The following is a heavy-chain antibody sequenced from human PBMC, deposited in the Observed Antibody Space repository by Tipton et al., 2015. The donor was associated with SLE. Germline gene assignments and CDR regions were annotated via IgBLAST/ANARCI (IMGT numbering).Heavy chain of an antibody. D-gene: IGHD3/OR15-3a*01. V-gene: IGHV4-4*07. Sequence: TLSLTCTVSGDSISNNYWSWIRQPAGKGLEYIGHIYTSGSTDYNPSLESRVTISTDTSKNHFSLKLTSVTAADSAVYFCAGHNDIRNGPHLDHWGQGALVTVSS. CDR1: GDSISNNY. J-gene: IGHJ4*02. CDR3: AGHNDIRNGPHLDH. CDR2: IYTSGST.